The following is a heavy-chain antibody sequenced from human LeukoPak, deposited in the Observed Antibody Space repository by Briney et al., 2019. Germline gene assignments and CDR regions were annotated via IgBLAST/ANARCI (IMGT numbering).Heavy chain of an antibody. Sequence: GGSLRLSCAASGFTFSSYSMNWVRQAPGKGLEWVSSISSSSSYIYYADSVKGRFTISRDNAKNSLYLQMNSLRAEDTAVYYCAEGYSGSYYYFDYWGQGTLVTVSS. CDR2: ISSSSSYI. V-gene: IGHV3-21*01. CDR3: AEGYSGSYYYFDY. D-gene: IGHD1-26*01. CDR1: GFTFSSYS. J-gene: IGHJ4*02.